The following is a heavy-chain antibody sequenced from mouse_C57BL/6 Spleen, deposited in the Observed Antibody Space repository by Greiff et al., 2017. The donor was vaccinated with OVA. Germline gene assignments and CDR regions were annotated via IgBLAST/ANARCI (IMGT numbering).Heavy chain of an antibody. V-gene: IGHV1-18*01. CDR2: INPNNGGT. Sequence: EVQLQESGPELVKPGASVKIPCKASGYTFTDYNMDWVKQSHGKSLEWIGDINPNNGGTIYNQKFKGKATLTVDKSSSTAYMELRSLTSEDTAVYYCARKGQLRLPYYFDYWGQGTTLTVSS. CDR1: GYTFTDYN. D-gene: IGHD3-2*02. CDR3: ARKGQLRLPYYFDY. J-gene: IGHJ2*01.